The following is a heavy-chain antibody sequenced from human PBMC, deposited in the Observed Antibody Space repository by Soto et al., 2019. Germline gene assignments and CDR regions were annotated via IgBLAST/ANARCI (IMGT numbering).Heavy chain of an antibody. CDR1: GFTFSDYY. J-gene: IGHJ6*02. CDR2: ISSSSSYT. Sequence: GGSLRLSCAASGFTFSDYYMGWIRQAPGKGLEWDSYISSSSSYTNYADSVKGRFTISRDNAKNSLYLQMNSLRAEDTAVYYCARDEILNSITIFGVVIDYYYGMDVWGQGTTVTVSS. D-gene: IGHD3-3*01. CDR3: ARDEILNSITIFGVVIDYYYGMDV. V-gene: IGHV3-11*06.